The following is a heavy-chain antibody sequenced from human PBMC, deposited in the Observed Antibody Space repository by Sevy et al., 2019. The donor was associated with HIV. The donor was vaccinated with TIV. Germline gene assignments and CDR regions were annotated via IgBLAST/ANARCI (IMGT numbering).Heavy chain of an antibody. J-gene: IGHJ5*02. CDR3: VKEGAPDRNIRYCFGEKCFYNWFDT. Sequence: GGSLRLSCTASEFTFSDYFMHWVRQTPGKGLEWVAIISHDGRNEEYSEFVKGRFAISRDNARNTVYLQMNRLRPDDTAVYYCVKEGAPDRNIRYCFGEKCFYNWFDTWGQGVLVTVSS. V-gene: IGHV3-30*09. D-gene: IGHD2-15*01. CDR1: EFTFSDYF. CDR2: ISHDGRNE.